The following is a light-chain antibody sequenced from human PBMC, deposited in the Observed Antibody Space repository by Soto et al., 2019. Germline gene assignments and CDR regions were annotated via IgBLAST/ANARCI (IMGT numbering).Light chain of an antibody. CDR3: MQGTHWPPFT. CDR1: QSLVHSDGNTY. J-gene: IGKJ3*01. Sequence: DVVMTQSPLSLPVTLGQPASISCRSSQSLVHSDGNTYLNWFQQRPGQSPRRLIYKVSNRDSGVPDRFSGSGSGTDFTLTISRVEAEDVAVYYCMQGTHWPPFTFGPGTKVDIK. V-gene: IGKV2-30*02. CDR2: KVS.